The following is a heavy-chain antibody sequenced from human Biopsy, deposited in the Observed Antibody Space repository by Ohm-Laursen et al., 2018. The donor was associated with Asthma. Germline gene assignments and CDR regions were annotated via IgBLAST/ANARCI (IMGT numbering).Heavy chain of an antibody. V-gene: IGHV3-7*01. CDR1: GFTFGDYW. CDR3: AKARIHHFYDSSGHYQHD. J-gene: IGHJ4*02. CDR2: IKHDGSEK. Sequence: SLRLSCTASGFTFGDYWMSWVRQVPGKGLEWVANIKHDGSEKNHADSLKGRFTISRDNAKNTLYLQMNSLRAEDTAVYYCAKARIHHFYDSSGHYQHDWGQGTLVTVSS. D-gene: IGHD3-22*01.